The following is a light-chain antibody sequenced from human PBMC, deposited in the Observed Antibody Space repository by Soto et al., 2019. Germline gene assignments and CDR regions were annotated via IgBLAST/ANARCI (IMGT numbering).Light chain of an antibody. Sequence: QSALTQPRSVSGSPGQSVTISCTGTSSDVGAYNYVSWYQHHPGKAPKVMIYDVSERPSGVPDRFSGSKSDNKASLTISGLHAEDEADYYCSYAGSYSWVFGGGTKLTVL. CDR3: CSYAGSYSWV. V-gene: IGLV2-11*01. CDR1: SSDVGAYNY. CDR2: DVS. J-gene: IGLJ3*02.